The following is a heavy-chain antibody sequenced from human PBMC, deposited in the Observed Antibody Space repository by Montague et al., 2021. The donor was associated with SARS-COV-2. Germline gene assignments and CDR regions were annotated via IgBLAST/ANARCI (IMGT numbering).Heavy chain of an antibody. V-gene: IGHV3-21*01. CDR3: VSQEGSIY. CDR2: ISSSSSYI. J-gene: IGHJ4*02. CDR1: GFTFSSYS. Sequence: SLRLSCAASGFTFSSYSMNWVRQAPGKGLEWVSSISSSSSYIYYADSVKGRFTISRDNAKNSLYPQMNSLRAEDTAVYYCVSQEGSIYWGQGTLVTVSS. D-gene: IGHD2/OR15-2a*01.